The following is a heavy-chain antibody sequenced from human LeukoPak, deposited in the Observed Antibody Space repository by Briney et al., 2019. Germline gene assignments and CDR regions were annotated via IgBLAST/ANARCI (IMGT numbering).Heavy chain of an antibody. CDR2: IIPIFGTA. CDR3: ARGVVGDDAFDI. V-gene: IGHV1-69*13. D-gene: IGHD2-2*01. J-gene: IGHJ3*02. CDR1: GGTFSSYA. Sequence: ASVKVSCKASGGTFSSYAISWVRQAPGQGLEWMGGIIPIFGTANYAQKFQGRVTITADEFTSTAYMELSSLRSEDTAVYYCARGVVGDDAFDIWGQGTMVTVSS.